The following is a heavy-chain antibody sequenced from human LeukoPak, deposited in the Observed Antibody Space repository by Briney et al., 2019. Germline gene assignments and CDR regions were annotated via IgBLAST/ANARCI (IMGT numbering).Heavy chain of an antibody. CDR2: IIPIFGTA. V-gene: IGHV1-69*05. J-gene: IGHJ4*02. Sequence: SAKVSCKASGGTFSSYAISWVRQDPGQGLEWMGGIIPIFGTANYAQKLQGRVTITTDETTSTAYMELSSLRSEDTAVYYCARVPDTSSSWYSSWGEWGQGTLVTVSS. D-gene: IGHD6-13*01. CDR3: ARVPDTSSSWYSSWGE. CDR1: GGTFSSYA.